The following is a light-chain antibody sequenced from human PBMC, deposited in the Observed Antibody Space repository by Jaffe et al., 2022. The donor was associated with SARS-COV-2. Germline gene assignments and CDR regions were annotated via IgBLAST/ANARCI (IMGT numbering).Light chain of an antibody. V-gene: IGKV1-39*01. CDR2: AAS. CDR1: QSISNF. J-gene: IGKJ4*01. CDR3: QQSSSTPLT. Sequence: DIQMTQSPSSLSAFIGDRVTITCRASQSISNFLNWFQQKPGKAPKLLIFAASSLQSGVPSRFSGSGSGTDFALTISSLQPEDFATYYCQQSSSTPLTFGGGTQVEIK.